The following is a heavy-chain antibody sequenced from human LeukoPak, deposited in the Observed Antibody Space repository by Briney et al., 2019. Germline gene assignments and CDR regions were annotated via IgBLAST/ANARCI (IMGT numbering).Heavy chain of an antibody. CDR2: IIPIFGTA. Sequence: SVKVSCKAPGGTFSSYAISWVRQAPGQGLEWMGGIIPIFGTANYAQKFQGRVTITADESTSTAYMELSSLRSEDTAVYYCARRYCSGGSCYELDYWGQGTLVTVSS. CDR3: ARRYCSGGSCYELDY. D-gene: IGHD2-15*01. J-gene: IGHJ4*02. V-gene: IGHV1-69*13. CDR1: GGTFSSYA.